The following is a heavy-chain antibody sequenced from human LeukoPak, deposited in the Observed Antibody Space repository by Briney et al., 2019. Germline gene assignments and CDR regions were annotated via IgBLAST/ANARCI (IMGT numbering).Heavy chain of an antibody. CDR3: AKDSARKSIVGSTTRGVIDY. D-gene: IGHD1-26*01. V-gene: IGHV3-20*04. J-gene: IGHJ4*02. Sequence: GGSLRLSCAASGFTFDDYGMSWVRQVPGKGLEWVSGINWNGGSTGYADSVKGRFTISRDNSKNTLYLQMNSLRAEDTAVYYCAKDSARKSIVGSTTRGVIDYWGQGTLVTVSS. CDR2: INWNGGST. CDR1: GFTFDDYG.